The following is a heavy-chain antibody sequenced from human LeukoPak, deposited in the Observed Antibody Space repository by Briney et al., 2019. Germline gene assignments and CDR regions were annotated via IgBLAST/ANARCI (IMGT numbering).Heavy chain of an antibody. D-gene: IGHD3-10*01. V-gene: IGHV4-59*08. CDR2: IYYSGST. CDR3: AIKPNFASGRHWYYFDY. Sequence: SETLSLTCTGTGGSISRHYWNWIRQPPGKGLEWIGYIYYSGSTNYNPSLKSRVTISVDTSNNQFSLKLSSVTAADTAMYYCAIKPNFASGRHWYYFDYWGQGTLVTVSS. CDR1: GGSISRHY. J-gene: IGHJ4*02.